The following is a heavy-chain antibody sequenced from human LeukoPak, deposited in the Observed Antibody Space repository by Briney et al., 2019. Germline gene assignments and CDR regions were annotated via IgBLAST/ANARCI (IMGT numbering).Heavy chain of an antibody. CDR3: ASSWGVRGVYQTLFQH. CDR2: IKRDGSDK. D-gene: IGHD3-10*01. Sequence: GGSLRLSCAASGFTFRSHWMSWVRQAPGEGLEWVANIKRDGSDKYYVGSVDGRFTISRDNAQNSLYLQMSSLRAEDTAIYYCASSWGVRGVYQTLFQHWGQGTLVTVSS. J-gene: IGHJ1*01. V-gene: IGHV3-7*01. CDR1: GFTFRSHW.